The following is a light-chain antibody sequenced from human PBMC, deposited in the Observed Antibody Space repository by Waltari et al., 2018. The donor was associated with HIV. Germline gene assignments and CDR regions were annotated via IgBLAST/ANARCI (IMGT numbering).Light chain of an antibody. J-gene: IGKJ4*01. Sequence: DILLTQSPATISVSPGGRVTVSCRASQNVDEKLAWYQQKPGQSPRLLSYHSSVRAAGVPTRFGGAGSATNFTLTITSLQSEDFALYFCQQYHHWPPLTFGGGSRVELK. CDR2: HSS. CDR1: QNVDEK. V-gene: IGKV3D-15*01. CDR3: QQYHHWPPLT.